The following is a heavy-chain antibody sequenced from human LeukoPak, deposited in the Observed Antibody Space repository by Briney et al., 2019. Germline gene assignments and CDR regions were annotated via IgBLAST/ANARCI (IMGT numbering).Heavy chain of an antibody. D-gene: IGHD6-6*01. CDR2: ISWNSGGI. Sequence: PGGSLRLSCAASGFTFDDHAMHWVRHAPGKGLEWVSGISWNSGGIAYADSVKGRFTISRDNAKNSLYLQMNSLRAEDTALYYCSRVSAYTTSSGEFDYWGQGTLVTVSS. CDR3: SRVSAYTTSSGEFDY. J-gene: IGHJ4*02. CDR1: GFTFDDHA. V-gene: IGHV3-9*01.